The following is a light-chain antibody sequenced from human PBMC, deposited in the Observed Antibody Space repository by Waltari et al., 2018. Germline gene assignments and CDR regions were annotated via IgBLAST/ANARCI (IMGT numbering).Light chain of an antibody. CDR3: QAWDSSTGV. CDR2: QDS. CDR1: KLGDKY. V-gene: IGLV3-1*01. Sequence: SYELTQPPSVSVSPGQTASITCSGDKLGDKYACWYQQKPGQSPVLVIYQDSKRPSGIPGRFSGHDSGNTATLTISGTQAMDEADYYCQAWDSSTGVFGTGTKVTVL. J-gene: IGLJ1*01.